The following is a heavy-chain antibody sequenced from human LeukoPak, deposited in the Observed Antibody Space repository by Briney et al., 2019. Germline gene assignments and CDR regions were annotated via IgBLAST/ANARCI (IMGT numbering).Heavy chain of an antibody. Sequence: SETLSLTCTVSGGSISSSSYYWGWIRQPPGKGLEWIGSIYYSGSTYYNPSLKSRVTISVDTSKNQFSLKLSSVTAADTAVYYCARDQAYIDRGSDWFDPWGQGTLVTVSS. J-gene: IGHJ5*02. D-gene: IGHD3-10*01. CDR3: ARDQAYIDRGSDWFDP. CDR2: IYYSGST. V-gene: IGHV4-39*07. CDR1: GGSISSSSYY.